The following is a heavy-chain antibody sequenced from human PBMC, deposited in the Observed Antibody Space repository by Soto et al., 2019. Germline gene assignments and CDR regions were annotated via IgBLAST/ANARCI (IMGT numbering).Heavy chain of an antibody. Sequence: QVQLVESGGGVVQPGRSLRLSCAASGFTFSSYAMHWVRQAPGKGLEWVAVISYDGSNKYYADSVKGRFTISRDNSKNPLYLQMNSLRAEDTAVYYCATLWDYDSSGYFGLGDYWGQGTLVTVSS. J-gene: IGHJ4*02. CDR1: GFTFSSYA. V-gene: IGHV3-30-3*01. CDR2: ISYDGSNK. D-gene: IGHD3-22*01. CDR3: ATLWDYDSSGYFGLGDY.